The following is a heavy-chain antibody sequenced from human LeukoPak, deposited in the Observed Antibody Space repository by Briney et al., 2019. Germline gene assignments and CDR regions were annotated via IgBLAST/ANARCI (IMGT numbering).Heavy chain of an antibody. CDR3: ASTSGYCSGGNCYSAFDY. J-gene: IGHJ4*02. CDR1: GGSVSTYY. V-gene: IGHV4-59*02. CDR2: IYYSGST. Sequence: SETLSLTCTVSGGSVSTYYWNWIRQPPGKGLEWIGYIYYSGSTNYNPSIKSRLTISVDTSNNQFSLKLSSVTAADTAVYYCASTSGYCSGGNCYSAFDYWGQGTLVTVSS. D-gene: IGHD2-15*01.